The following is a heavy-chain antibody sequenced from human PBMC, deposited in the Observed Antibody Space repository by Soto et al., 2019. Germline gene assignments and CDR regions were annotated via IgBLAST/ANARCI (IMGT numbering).Heavy chain of an antibody. J-gene: IGHJ5*02. Sequence: QVQLVQSGAEVKKPGSSVKVSCKASGGTFSSYAISWVRQAPGQGLEWMGGIIPIFGTANYAQKFQGRVTITADEATSTAYMELSSLRSEDTAVYYCARQYYYGSGAYNWFDPWGQGTLVTVSS. V-gene: IGHV1-69*01. CDR1: GGTFSSYA. D-gene: IGHD3-10*01. CDR2: IIPIFGTA. CDR3: ARQYYYGSGAYNWFDP.